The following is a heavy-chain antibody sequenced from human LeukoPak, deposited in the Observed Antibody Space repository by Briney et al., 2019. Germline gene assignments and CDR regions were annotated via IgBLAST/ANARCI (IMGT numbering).Heavy chain of an antibody. CDR1: GFTFSDHY. CDR3: ARGPDYGDPD. D-gene: IGHD4-17*01. CDR2: ITSSGTTS. V-gene: IGHV3-11*01. Sequence: KTGGSLRLSCTASGFTFSDHYMSWFRLSPGKGLEWLSYITSSGTTSDYADSVKGRFTISRDNAKNSMYLQMNSLRPEDTAVYYCARGPDYGDPDWGQGTLVTVSS. J-gene: IGHJ4*02.